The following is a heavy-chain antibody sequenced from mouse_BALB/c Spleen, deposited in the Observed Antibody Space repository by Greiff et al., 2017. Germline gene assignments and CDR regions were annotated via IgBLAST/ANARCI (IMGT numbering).Heavy chain of an antibody. J-gene: IGHJ1*01. CDR2: ISSGSSTI. CDR3: ARVRPSYWYFDV. Sequence: EVQRVESGGGLVQPGGSRKLSCAASGFTFSSFGMHWVRQAPEKGLEWVAYISSGSSTIYYADTVKGRFTISRDNPKNTLFLQMTSLRSEDTAMYYCARVRPSYWYFDVWGAGTTVTVSS. D-gene: IGHD2-14*01. V-gene: IGHV5-17*02. CDR1: GFTFSSFG.